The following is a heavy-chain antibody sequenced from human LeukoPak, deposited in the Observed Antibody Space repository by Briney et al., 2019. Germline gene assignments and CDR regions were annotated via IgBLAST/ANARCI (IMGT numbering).Heavy chain of an antibody. CDR1: GGSFNDYD. J-gene: IGHJ4*02. D-gene: IGHD3-10*01. V-gene: IGHV4-4*07. CDR2: IYTSGST. CDR3: AREGRQGTFDY. Sequence: SETLSLTCSVYGGSFNDYDWSWIRQPAGKGLEWIGRIYTSGSTKYNPSLKSRVTISVDTSKDQFSLKLSSVTAADTAVYYCAREGRQGTFDYWGQGTLVTVSS.